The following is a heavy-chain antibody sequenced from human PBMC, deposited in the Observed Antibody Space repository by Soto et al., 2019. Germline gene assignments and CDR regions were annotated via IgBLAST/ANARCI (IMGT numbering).Heavy chain of an antibody. Sequence: QVQLVQSGAEVKKPGSSVKVSCKASGGTFSSYAINWVRQAPGQGLEWMGGIIPIFGTANHAQKFQGRVTITADESTSTAYMELSSLRSEDTAVYYCARDRGPSSGYYPYWFDPWGQGTLDTVSS. V-gene: IGHV1-69*12. CDR2: IIPIFGTA. J-gene: IGHJ5*02. CDR1: GGTFSSYA. CDR3: ARDRGPSSGYYPYWFDP. D-gene: IGHD3-22*01.